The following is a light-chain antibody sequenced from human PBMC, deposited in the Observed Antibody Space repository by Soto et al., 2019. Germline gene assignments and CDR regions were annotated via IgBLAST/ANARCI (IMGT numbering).Light chain of an antibody. V-gene: IGKV3-20*01. J-gene: IGKJ1*01. Sequence: LTQSPGTLSLSQGERATLSCRASQSVSSSYLAWYQQKPGQAPRLLIYGASSRATGIPDRFSGSGSGTDFTLTISRLEPEDFAVYYCQQYGVSPRTFGQGTKVDIK. CDR3: QQYGVSPRT. CDR2: GAS. CDR1: QSVSSSY.